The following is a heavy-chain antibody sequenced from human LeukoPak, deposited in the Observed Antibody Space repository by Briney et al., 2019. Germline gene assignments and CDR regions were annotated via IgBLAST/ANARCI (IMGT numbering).Heavy chain of an antibody. CDR1: GGSFSGYY. J-gene: IGHJ3*02. D-gene: IGHD1-1*01. CDR2: INHSGST. V-gene: IGHV4-34*01. CDR3: ARDNEAGDAFDI. Sequence: SETLSLTCAVYGGSFSGYYWSWIRQPPGKGLEWIGEINHSGSTNYNPSLKSRVTISVDTSKNQFSLKLSSVTAADTAVYYCARDNEAGDAFDIWGQGTMVTVSS.